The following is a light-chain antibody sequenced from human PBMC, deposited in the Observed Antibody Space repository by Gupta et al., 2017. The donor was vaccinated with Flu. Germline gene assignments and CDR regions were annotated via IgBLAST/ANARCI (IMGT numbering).Light chain of an antibody. Sequence: SSLSASVGDRVAITCQASEHISTYLNWYQQKPGKAPKLLIYDASNLETGVPSRFSGSGSGTHFTLTISSLQPEDIGTYYCQQYDYGPHFTFGPGTKVDVK. V-gene: IGKV1-33*01. CDR2: DAS. CDR1: EHISTY. J-gene: IGKJ3*01. CDR3: QQYDYGPHFT.